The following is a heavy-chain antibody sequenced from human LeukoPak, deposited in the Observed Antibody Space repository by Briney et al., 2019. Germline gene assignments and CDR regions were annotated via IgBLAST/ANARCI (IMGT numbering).Heavy chain of an antibody. CDR1: GYSFTAHW. Sequence: GESLKISCKGSGYSFTAHWISWVRQMPGKGLEWMGRIDPSDSYTNYSPSFQGHVTISADKSISTAYLQWSSLQASDTAMYYCARVYDSSGYYWYGFDIWGQGTMVTVSS. CDR2: IDPSDSYT. J-gene: IGHJ3*02. V-gene: IGHV5-10-1*01. CDR3: ARVYDSSGYYWYGFDI. D-gene: IGHD3-22*01.